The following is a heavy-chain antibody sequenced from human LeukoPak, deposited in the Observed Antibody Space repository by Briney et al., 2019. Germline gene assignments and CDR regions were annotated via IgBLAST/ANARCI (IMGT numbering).Heavy chain of an antibody. CDR3: AKLGGHPLHNYYVGV. CDR1: GFTFSSYA. V-gene: IGHV3-23*01. Sequence: GGSLRLSCAASGFTFSSYAMSWVRQAPGKGLEWVSGILDSGYSTYYANSVKGRFTISRDNSNNTPYLHMNSLRAEDTAVYYCAKLGGHPLHNYYVGVWGKGTTVAVSS. D-gene: IGHD3-16*01. J-gene: IGHJ6*03. CDR2: ILDSGYST.